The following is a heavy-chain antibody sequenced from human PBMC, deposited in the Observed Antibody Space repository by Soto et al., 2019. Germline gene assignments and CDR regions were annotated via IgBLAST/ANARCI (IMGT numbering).Heavy chain of an antibody. V-gene: IGHV1-8*01. J-gene: IGHJ4*02. CDR2: MNPNSGNK. D-gene: IGHD6-6*01. CDR1: GYTFTNYN. Sequence: QVQLVQSGAEVKKPGASVKVSCKTSGYTFTNYNINWVRQATGQGLEWMGWMNPNSGNKGYAQKFQGSVTMTRNTSITTAYMELSSLRSGDTAVYYCARAEPYSTSSPFDYWGQGTLVTVSS. CDR3: ARAEPYSTSSPFDY.